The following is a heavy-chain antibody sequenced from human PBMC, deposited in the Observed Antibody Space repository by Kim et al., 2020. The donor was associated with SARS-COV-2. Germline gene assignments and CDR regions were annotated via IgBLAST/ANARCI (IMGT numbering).Heavy chain of an antibody. D-gene: IGHD2-21*01. CDR2: LNQDGSER. CDR3: VKHIVSRAFDI. J-gene: IGHJ3*02. CDR1: GFTFNNHW. V-gene: IGHV3-7*01. Sequence: GRSLRLSCTASGFTFNNHWMTWVRQAPGKGLEWVAKLNQDGSERYYVDSVKGRFTISRDNAKKSLYLQMDSLRAEDTAVYYGVKHIVSRAFDIWGQGTMVTVSS.